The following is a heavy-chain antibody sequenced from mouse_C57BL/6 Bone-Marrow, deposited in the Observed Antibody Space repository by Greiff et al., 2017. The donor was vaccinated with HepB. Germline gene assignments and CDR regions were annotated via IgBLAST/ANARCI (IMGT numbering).Heavy chain of an antibody. CDR3: ARDGLRQVLLYDMDD. J-gene: IGHJ4*01. Sequence: QVQLQQPGAELVRPGSSVKLSCKASGYTFTSYWMHWVQQTPIKGLEWIGNIDPSDSDTYYNHNVKDKATLTVDKSNSTAYMQLSSLTSEDSAIYYCARDGLRQVLLYDMDDWGQGTSVTVSS. CDR1: GYTFTSYW. CDR2: IDPSDSDT. D-gene: IGHD2-4*01. V-gene: IGHV1-52*01.